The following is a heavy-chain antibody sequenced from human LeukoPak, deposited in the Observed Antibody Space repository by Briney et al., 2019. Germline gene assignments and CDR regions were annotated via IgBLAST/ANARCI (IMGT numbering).Heavy chain of an antibody. CDR2: INHSGST. Sequence: SETLSLTCAVYGGSFSGYYWSWIRQPPGKGLEWIGEINHSGSTNYNPSLKSRVTISVDTSKNQFSLKLRSVTAADTAMFYCARLYGNFQNYYDYWGQGTLVAVSS. CDR3: ARLYGNFQNYYDY. J-gene: IGHJ4*02. V-gene: IGHV4-34*01. CDR1: GGSFSGYY. D-gene: IGHD1-7*01.